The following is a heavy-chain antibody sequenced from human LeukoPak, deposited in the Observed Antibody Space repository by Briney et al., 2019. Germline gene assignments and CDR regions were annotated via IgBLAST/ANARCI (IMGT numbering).Heavy chain of an antibody. CDR2: IYYSGST. CDR3: ASNYHGSGSLDY. V-gene: IGHV4-59*08. CDR1: GGSISSYY. J-gene: IGHJ4*02. D-gene: IGHD3-10*01. Sequence: SETLSLTCTVSGGSISSYYWSWIRQPPGKGLEWIGYIYYSGSTNYNPSLKSRVTISVDTSKNQFSLKVSSVTAADTAVYYCASNYHGSGSLDYWGQGNLVTVSS.